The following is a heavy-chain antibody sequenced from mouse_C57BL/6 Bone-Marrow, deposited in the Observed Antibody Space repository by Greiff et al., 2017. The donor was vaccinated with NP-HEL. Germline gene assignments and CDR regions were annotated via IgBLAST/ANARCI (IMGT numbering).Heavy chain of an antibody. CDR1: GYTFTSYW. V-gene: IGHV1-64*01. J-gene: IGHJ3*01. CDR2: IHPNSGST. D-gene: IGHD1-1*01. Sequence: QVQLKQPGAELVKPGASVKLSCKASGYTFTSYWMHWVQQRPGHGLEWIGMIHPNSGSTNYNEKFKSKATLTVDKSSSTAYMQLSSLTSEESAVYYCASYYGSSYGFAYWGKGTLVTVSA. CDR3: ASYYGSSYGFAY.